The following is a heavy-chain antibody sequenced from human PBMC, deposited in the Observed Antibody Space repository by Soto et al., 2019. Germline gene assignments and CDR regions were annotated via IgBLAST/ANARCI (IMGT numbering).Heavy chain of an antibody. D-gene: IGHD2-21*02. Sequence: SETLPLPRTVSGGSVSNVSCYWSCIRQPPGKGLEWIGYIYSNGIINYHPSLKSRVTISADTSKNQFCLNVNSVTVSVTDVYYCARQSMVTIDYWGQGILVTGSS. CDR1: GGSVSNVSCY. V-gene: IGHV4-61*01. CDR2: IYSNGII. J-gene: IGHJ4*02. CDR3: ARQSMVTIDY.